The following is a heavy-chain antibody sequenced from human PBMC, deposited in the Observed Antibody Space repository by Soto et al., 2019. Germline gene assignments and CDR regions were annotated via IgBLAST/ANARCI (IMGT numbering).Heavy chain of an antibody. D-gene: IGHD3-10*01. CDR3: AKSRGVRGVMGNWFDP. Sequence: QVQLVESGGGVVQPGRSLRLSCAASGFTFSSYGMHWVRQAPGKGLEWVAVISYDGSNKYYADSVKGRFTISRDNSKNMMYLQMNSLRAEDTAVYYCAKSRGVRGVMGNWFDPWGQGTLVTVSS. V-gene: IGHV3-30*18. J-gene: IGHJ5*02. CDR1: GFTFSSYG. CDR2: ISYDGSNK.